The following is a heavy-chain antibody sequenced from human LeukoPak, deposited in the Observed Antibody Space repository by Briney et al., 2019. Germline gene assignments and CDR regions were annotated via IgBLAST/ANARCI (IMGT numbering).Heavy chain of an antibody. CDR2: INPNSGGT. Sequence: GASVKVSCKASGYTFTGYFMHWVRQAPGQGLEWMGWINPNSGGTNYAQKFQGRVTMTRDTSVSTAYMELSRLRSDDTAVYYCARDHCTSSGCYEYYYYGVDVWGQGTTVTVSS. CDR3: ARDHCTSSGCYEYYYYGVDV. J-gene: IGHJ6*02. D-gene: IGHD2-2*01. CDR1: GYTFTGYF. V-gene: IGHV1-2*02.